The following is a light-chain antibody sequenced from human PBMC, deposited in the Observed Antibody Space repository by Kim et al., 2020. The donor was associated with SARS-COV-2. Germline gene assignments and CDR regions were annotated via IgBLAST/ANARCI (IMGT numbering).Light chain of an antibody. CDR2: QDN. CDR3: QVGDSKV. J-gene: IGLJ2*01. Sequence: VSVSPRQTASITGSGIKFGEGYFCWYQQKPGQSPVLVICQDNKRPSGIPERFSGSNSGNTATLTISGTQAIDEADYWCQVGDSKVFGGGTQLTVL. CDR1: KFGEGY. V-gene: IGLV3-1*01.